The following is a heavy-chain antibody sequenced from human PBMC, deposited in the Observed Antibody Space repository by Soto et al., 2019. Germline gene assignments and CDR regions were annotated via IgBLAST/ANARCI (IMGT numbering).Heavy chain of an antibody. Sequence: SVKVSCKASGGTFNNYPITWVRQAPGEGLEWMGGSIPIFGTANYAQKFQGRVTISVDKSTSTAYMELSSLRSEDTAVYYCARGRGYSGDDHYYYFDMDVWGQGTTVTVSS. CDR3: ARGRGYSGDDHYYYFDMDV. CDR1: GGTFNNYP. J-gene: IGHJ6*02. D-gene: IGHD5-12*01. V-gene: IGHV1-69*06. CDR2: SIPIFGTA.